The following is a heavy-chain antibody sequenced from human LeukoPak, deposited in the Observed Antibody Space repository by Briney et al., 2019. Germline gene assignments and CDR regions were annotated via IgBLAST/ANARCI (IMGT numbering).Heavy chain of an antibody. V-gene: IGHV1-24*01. CDR2: FDPEDGET. J-gene: IGHJ6*02. CDR1: GYTLTELS. Sequence: ASVKVSCKVSGYTLTELSMHWVRQAPGKGLEWMGGFDPEDGETIYAQKFQGRVNMTEDTSTDTAYMELSSLRSEDTAVYYCATERSYYDSWSGYYSRNGMDVWGQGTTVTVSS. D-gene: IGHD3-3*01. CDR3: ATERSYYDSWSGYYSRNGMDV.